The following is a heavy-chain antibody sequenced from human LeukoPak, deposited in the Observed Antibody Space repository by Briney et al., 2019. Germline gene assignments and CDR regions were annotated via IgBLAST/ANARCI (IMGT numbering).Heavy chain of an antibody. D-gene: IGHD2-15*01. CDR2: ISYDGSNK. V-gene: IGHV3-30-3*01. CDR3: ARVLIGVVVPPYYFDY. J-gene: IGHJ4*02. Sequence: GGSLRLSCAASGFTFSSYAMHWVRQAPGKGLEWVAVISYDGSNKYYADSVKGRFTISRDNSKNTLYLQMNSLRAEDTAVYYCARVLIGVVVPPYYFDYWGQGTLVTVSS. CDR1: GFTFSSYA.